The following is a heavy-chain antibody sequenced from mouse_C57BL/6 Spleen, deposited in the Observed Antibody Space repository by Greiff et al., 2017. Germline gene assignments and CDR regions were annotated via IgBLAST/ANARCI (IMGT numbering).Heavy chain of an antibody. CDR3: ARSYGSSYDWYFDV. CDR2: IYPSDSET. V-gene: IGHV1-61*01. Sequence: VQLQQPGAELVRPGSSVKLSCKASGYTFTSYWMDWVKQRPGQGLEWIGNIYPSDSETHYNQKFKDKATLTVDKSSSTAYMQLSSLTSEDSAVYYCARSYGSSYDWYFDVWGTGTTVTVSS. D-gene: IGHD1-1*01. J-gene: IGHJ1*03. CDR1: GYTFTSYW.